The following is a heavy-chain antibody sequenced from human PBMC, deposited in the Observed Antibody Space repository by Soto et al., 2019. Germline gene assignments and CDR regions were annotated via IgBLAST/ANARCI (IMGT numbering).Heavy chain of an antibody. D-gene: IGHD3-3*01. CDR2: IYYSGST. CDR1: GGSISSYY. J-gene: IGHJ6*04. Sequence: SETLSLTCTVSGGSISSYYWSWIRQPPGKGLEWIGYIYYSGSTNYNPSLKSRVTISVDTSKNQFSLKLSSVTAADTAVYYCARHGLGTDAAYDFWSGGVDVWGKGTTVTVSS. V-gene: IGHV4-59*08. CDR3: ARHGLGTDAAYDFWSGGVDV.